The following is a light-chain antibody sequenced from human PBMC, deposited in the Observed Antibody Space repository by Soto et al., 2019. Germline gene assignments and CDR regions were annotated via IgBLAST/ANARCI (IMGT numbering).Light chain of an antibody. CDR1: QTVSSN. J-gene: IGKJ3*01. CDR2: GAS. CDR3: QQYNDWPPFT. V-gene: IGKV3-15*01. Sequence: ERVMTQSPATLSVSPGERATLSCRASQTVSSNLAWYQQKPGQAPRLLIHGASTRAAGIPARFSGSGSGTEFTLTISSLQSEDFAVYYCQQYNDWPPFTVGPGTRVDIK.